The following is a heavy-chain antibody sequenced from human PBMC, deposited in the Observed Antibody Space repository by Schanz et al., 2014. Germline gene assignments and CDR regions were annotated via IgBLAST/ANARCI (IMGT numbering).Heavy chain of an antibody. Sequence: QVQLVQSGAEVKKPGSPVKVSCKSSGGTFSSYAISWVRQAPGQGLEWMGIVNPSVRGTHFAREFQGRVTVTSDTSTSTVYMELSGLRSEDTAVYYCAREVGLFDRGWFDPWGQGTLVNVSS. CDR1: GGTFSSYA. CDR2: VNPSVRGT. D-gene: IGHD3-16*01. CDR3: AREVGLFDRGWFDP. J-gene: IGHJ5*02. V-gene: IGHV1-46*01.